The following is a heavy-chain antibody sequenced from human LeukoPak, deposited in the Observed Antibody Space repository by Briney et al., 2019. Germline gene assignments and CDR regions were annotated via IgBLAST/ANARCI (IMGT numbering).Heavy chain of an antibody. Sequence: SSETLSLTCTVSGGSISSGGYYWSWIRQHPGKGLEWIGYIYYSGSTYYNPSLKSRVTISVDTSKNQFSLKLSSVTAADTAVYYCARGHPYSGYDSPWGQGTLVTVSS. CDR1: GGSISSGGYY. V-gene: IGHV4-31*03. D-gene: IGHD5-12*01. CDR3: ARGHPYSGYDSP. J-gene: IGHJ5*02. CDR2: IYYSGST.